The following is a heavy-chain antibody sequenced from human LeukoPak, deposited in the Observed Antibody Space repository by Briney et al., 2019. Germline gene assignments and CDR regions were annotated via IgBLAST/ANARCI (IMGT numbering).Heavy chain of an antibody. J-gene: IGHJ3*01. D-gene: IGHD3-22*01. CDR3: ATTRRYYYDSSGPDAFDL. Sequence: ASVKVSCKASGYTFTGYYIHWVRHAPGQGLEWMGWINPNSGGTNYAQNFQGSITMTRDTSIRTAYMELSRLRSDDTAVYYCATTRRYYYDSSGPDAFDLWGQGTMVTVSS. CDR1: GYTFTGYY. CDR2: INPNSGGT. V-gene: IGHV1-2*02.